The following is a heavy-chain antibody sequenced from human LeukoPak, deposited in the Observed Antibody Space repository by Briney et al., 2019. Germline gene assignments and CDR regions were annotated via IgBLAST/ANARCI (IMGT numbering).Heavy chain of an antibody. CDR1: GYTFTSYG. CDR2: ISPYSGNA. CDR3: ARDGTWGRYYYDSTGCDYYFDY. J-gene: IGHJ4*02. D-gene: IGHD3-22*01. V-gene: IGHV1-18*01. Sequence: EASVKVSCKASGYTFTSYGISWVRQAPGQGLEWMGWISPYSGNANYAQRLQGRVTMTTDTSTSTAYMELRSLRSDDTAVYYCARDGTWGRYYYDSTGCDYYFDYWGQGTLVTVSS.